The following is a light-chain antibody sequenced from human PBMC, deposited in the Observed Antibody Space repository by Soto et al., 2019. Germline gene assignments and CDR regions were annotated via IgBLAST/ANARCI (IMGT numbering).Light chain of an antibody. CDR1: QSVSSY. V-gene: IGKV3-11*01. Sequence: ELVLRESAASLNVRQGEGEGLTVRASQSVSSYLAWYQQKPGQAPRLLIYDASNRATGIPARVSGSGAGTDFTLSNICVEPEDFAVNYCQQRSNWPITYGPGTRLEIK. CDR2: DAS. J-gene: IGKJ5*01. CDR3: QQRSNWPIT.